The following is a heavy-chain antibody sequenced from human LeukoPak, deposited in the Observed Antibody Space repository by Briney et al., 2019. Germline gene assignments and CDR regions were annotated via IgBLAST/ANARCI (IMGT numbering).Heavy chain of an antibody. D-gene: IGHD3-10*01. CDR2: ISFYNDNT. V-gene: IGHV1-18*01. J-gene: IGHJ6*02. Sequence: ASVKGSCKASGYDFMRSGISWVRQAPGQGLEWMGWISFYNDNTNYAHKIQGRVTMTTDTSTSTAYMELRNLISDDTAVYYCARDVEYGSGREGLDVWGQGTTVTVSS. CDR3: ARDVEYGSGREGLDV. CDR1: GYDFMRSG.